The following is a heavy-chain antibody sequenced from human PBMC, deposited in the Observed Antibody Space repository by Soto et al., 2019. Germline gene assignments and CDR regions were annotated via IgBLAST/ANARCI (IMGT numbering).Heavy chain of an antibody. CDR2: IYYSGST. D-gene: IGHD6-6*01. Sequence: QVQLQESGPGLVKPSQTLSLTCTVSGGSISSGGYCWSWIRQHPGKGLEWIGYIYYSGSTYYNPSLKSRVTISVDTSKNQFSLKLSSVTAADTAVYYCARFLAEESIAARGRYYAMDVWSHGTTVTVSS. J-gene: IGHJ6*02. CDR3: ARFLAEESIAARGRYYAMDV. V-gene: IGHV4-31*03. CDR1: GGSISSGGYC.